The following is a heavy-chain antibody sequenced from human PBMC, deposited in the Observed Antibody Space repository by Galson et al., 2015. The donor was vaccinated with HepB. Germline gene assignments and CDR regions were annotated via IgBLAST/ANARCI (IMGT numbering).Heavy chain of an antibody. D-gene: IGHD4-17*01. J-gene: IGHJ2*01. CDR3: AKEIRGDYVRYFDL. V-gene: IGHV3-30*18. CDR2: ISYDGSNK. Sequence: SLRLSCAASGFTFSSYGMHWVRQAPGKGLEWVAVISYDGSNKYYADSVKGRFTISRDNSKNTLYLQMNSLRAEDTAVYYCAKEIRGDYVRYFDLWGRGTLVTVSS. CDR1: GFTFSSYG.